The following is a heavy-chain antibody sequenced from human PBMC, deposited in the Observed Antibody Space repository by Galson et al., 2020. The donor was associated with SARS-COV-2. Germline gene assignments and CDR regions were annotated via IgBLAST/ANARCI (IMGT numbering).Heavy chain of an antibody. CDR1: GGTFKTYC. J-gene: IGHJ4*02. CDR2: ITPIFGAP. D-gene: IGHD6-13*01. V-gene: IGHV1-69*05. CDR3: ARGTGYSSSWGFDS. Sequence: ASVKVSCKASGGTFKTYCLSWVRRAPGQGLEWMGGITPIFGAPKYAESFQGRVTITTDESTDTAYMELSNLRSDDTAVYYCARGTGYSSSWGFDSWGQGTLVTVPS.